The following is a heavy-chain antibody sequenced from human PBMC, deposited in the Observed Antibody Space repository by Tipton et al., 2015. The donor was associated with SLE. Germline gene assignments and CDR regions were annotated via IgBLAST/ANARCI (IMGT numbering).Heavy chain of an antibody. Sequence: TLSLTCTVSGGSISSYYWSWIRQPPGKGLEWIGYIYYSGSTNYNPSLKSRVTISVDTSKNQFSLKLTSVTAADTAVYYCARVDYDFWSGSDYWGQGTLVTVSS. CDR3: ARVDYDFWSGSDY. CDR1: GGSISSYY. D-gene: IGHD3-3*01. J-gene: IGHJ4*02. V-gene: IGHV4-59*01. CDR2: IYYSGST.